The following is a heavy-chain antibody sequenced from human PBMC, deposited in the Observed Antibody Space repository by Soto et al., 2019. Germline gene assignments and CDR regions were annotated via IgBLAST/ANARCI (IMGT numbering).Heavy chain of an antibody. CDR2: IIPIFGTA. CDR3: ATRDPGHY. J-gene: IGHJ4*02. CDR1: GGTFSSYA. V-gene: IGHV1-69*05. Sequence: GSSVKVSCKASGGTFSSYAISWVRQAPGQGLEWMGGIIPIFGTASYAQKFQGRVTMTRDTSTSTVYMERSSLRSEDTAVYDCATRDPGHYWGQGTRVTVSS.